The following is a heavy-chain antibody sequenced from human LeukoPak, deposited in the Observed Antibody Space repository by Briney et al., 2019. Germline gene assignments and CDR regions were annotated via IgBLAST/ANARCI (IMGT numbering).Heavy chain of an antibody. J-gene: IGHJ5*02. CDR2: IYSGGST. D-gene: IGHD6-13*01. V-gene: IGHV3-NL1*01. CDR3: AREAPGGYSSSWYSP. Sequence: PGGSLRLSCAASGFTFSSYGMHWVRQAPGKGLEWVSVIYSGGSTYYADSVKGRFTISRDNSKNTLYLQMNSLRAEDTAVYYCAREAPGGYSSSWYSPWGQGTLVTVSS. CDR1: GFTFSSYG.